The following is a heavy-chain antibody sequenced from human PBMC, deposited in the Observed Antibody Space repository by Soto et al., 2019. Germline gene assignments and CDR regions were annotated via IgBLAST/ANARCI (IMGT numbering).Heavy chain of an antibody. J-gene: IGHJ6*02. CDR2: IIPIFGTA. D-gene: IGHD5-18*01. CDR3: AIGYSYGYHHYYYGMDV. CDR1: GGTFSSYA. V-gene: IGHV1-69*01. Sequence: QVQLVQSGAEVKKPGSSVKVSCKASGGTFSSYAISWVRQAPGQGLEWMGGIIPIFGTANYAQKFQGRVTITADEATSTAYMELSCLRSEDTAVYYCAIGYSYGYHHYYYGMDVWGQGTTVTVSS.